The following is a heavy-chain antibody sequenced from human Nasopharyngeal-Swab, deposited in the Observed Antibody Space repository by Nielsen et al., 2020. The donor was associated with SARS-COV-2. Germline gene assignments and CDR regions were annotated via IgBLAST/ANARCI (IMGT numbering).Heavy chain of an antibody. Sequence: GESLKISCKGSRDSFTNYWIGWVRQMPGKGLEWMGRIFPRDSDTRNSPSFQGQVTISSDMSINTAYLQWRSLKSSDTAIYYCAIGVEGYYYMDVWGKGTTVTVSS. V-gene: IGHV5-51*01. CDR1: RDSFTNYW. CDR2: IFPRDSDT. J-gene: IGHJ6*03. D-gene: IGHD2-15*01. CDR3: AIGVEGYYYMDV.